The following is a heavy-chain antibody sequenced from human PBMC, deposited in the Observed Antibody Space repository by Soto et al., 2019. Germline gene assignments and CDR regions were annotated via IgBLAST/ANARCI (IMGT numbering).Heavy chain of an antibody. V-gene: IGHV1-69*13. D-gene: IGHD6-13*01. CDR1: SGTFSSYA. CDR2: IIPIFGTA. J-gene: IGHJ5*02. Sequence: SVEVSFKASSGTFSSYATSWVRQAPVQGLEWMGGIIPIFGTANYAQKFQGRVTITADESTSTAYMELSSLRSEDTAVYYCARDMIAAAAHNWFDPWGQGTLVTVYS. CDR3: ARDMIAAAAHNWFDP.